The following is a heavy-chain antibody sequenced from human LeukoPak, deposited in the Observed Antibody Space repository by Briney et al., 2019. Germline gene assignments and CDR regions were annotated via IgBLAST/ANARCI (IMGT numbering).Heavy chain of an antibody. CDR3: AGGDYYGSESYYNEDY. V-gene: IGHV1-69*06. Sequence: GASVKVSCKASGGTFSSYAISWVRQAPGQGLEWMGGIIPIFGTANYAQKFQGRVTITADKSTSTAYMELSSLRSEDTAVYYCAGGDYYGSESYYNEDYWGQGTLVTVSS. CDR1: GGTFSSYA. J-gene: IGHJ4*02. CDR2: IIPIFGTA. D-gene: IGHD3-10*01.